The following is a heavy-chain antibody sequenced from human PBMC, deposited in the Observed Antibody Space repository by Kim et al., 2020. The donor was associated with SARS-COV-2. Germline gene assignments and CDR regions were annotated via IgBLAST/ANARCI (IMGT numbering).Heavy chain of an antibody. CDR2: INPNNGGT. V-gene: IGHV1-2*06. D-gene: IGHD3-16*01. J-gene: IGHJ4*02. CDR3: ARGPGALRLGDDY. CDR1: GYTFTDYY. Sequence: ASVKVSCKASGYTFTDYYIHWVRQAPGQGLEWMGRINPNNGGTNYAQNFQGKVTMTTDTSISTAYMDLSSPSSDDTAIFYCARGPGALRLGDDYWGQGTLVTVSS.